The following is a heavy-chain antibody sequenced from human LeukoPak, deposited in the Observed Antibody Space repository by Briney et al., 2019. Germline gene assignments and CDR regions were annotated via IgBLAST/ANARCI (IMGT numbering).Heavy chain of an antibody. CDR1: GGTFSSYA. V-gene: IGHV1-69*04. D-gene: IGHD2-8*01. J-gene: IGHJ6*02. CDR3: AAPLPKGYRTNGVCYRSPDYYYGMDV. Sequence: SVKVSCKASGGTFSSYAISWVRQAPGQGLEWVGRIIPILGIANYAQKFQGRVTITADKSTSTAYMELSSLRSEDTAVYYCAAPLPKGYRTNGVCYRSPDYYYGMDVWGQGTTVTVSS. CDR2: IIPILGIA.